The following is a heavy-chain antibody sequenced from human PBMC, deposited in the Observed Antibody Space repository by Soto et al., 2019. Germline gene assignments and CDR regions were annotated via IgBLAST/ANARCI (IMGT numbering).Heavy chain of an antibody. CDR3: ASCGGYCGGDCYRCMDV. Sequence: SVKVSCKASGGTFSSYAISWVRQAPGQGLEWMGGIIPIFGTANYAQKFQGRVTITADESTSTAYMELSSLRSEDTAVYYCASCGGYCGGDCYRCMDVWGQGTTVTVSS. CDR2: IIPIFGTA. V-gene: IGHV1-69*13. J-gene: IGHJ6*02. D-gene: IGHD2-21*02. CDR1: GGTFSSYA.